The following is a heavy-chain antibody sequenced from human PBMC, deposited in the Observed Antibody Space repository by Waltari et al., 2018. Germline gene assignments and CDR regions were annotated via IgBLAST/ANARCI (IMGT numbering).Heavy chain of an antibody. J-gene: IGHJ4*02. CDR2: IYTSGST. V-gene: IGHV4-4*07. CDR3: ARERGTSDYDFWSGYYRIGYFDY. Sequence: QLQLQESGPGLVQPSETLSLTCPVSGGSISSYYWRWIRPPAGTRPEWIGRIYTSGSTNYNPSLKSRVTMSVDTSKNQCSLKLSSVTAADTAVYYCARERGTSDYDFWSGYYRIGYFDYWGQGTLVTVSS. CDR1: GGSISSYY. D-gene: IGHD3-3*01.